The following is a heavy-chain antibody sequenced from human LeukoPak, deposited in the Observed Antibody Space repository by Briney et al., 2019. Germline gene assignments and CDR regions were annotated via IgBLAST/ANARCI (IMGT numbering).Heavy chain of an antibody. CDR1: GGSFSNYD. Sequence: SETLSLTCAVYGGSFSNYDWTWIRQPPGKRLEWIGEIHHSGRTNYNPSLKSRITISADTSKKQFSLRLSSVTAADTAVYYCARGRSRVTIFGVALNWLDSWGQGNLVTVSS. CDR3: ARGRSRVTIFGVALNWLDS. J-gene: IGHJ5*01. V-gene: IGHV4-34*01. CDR2: IHHSGRT. D-gene: IGHD3-3*01.